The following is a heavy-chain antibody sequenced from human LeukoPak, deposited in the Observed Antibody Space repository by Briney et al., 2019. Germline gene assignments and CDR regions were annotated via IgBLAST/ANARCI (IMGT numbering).Heavy chain of an antibody. CDR2: ISWNSGSI. J-gene: IGHJ4*02. Sequence: GGSLRLSCAASGFTFDDYAMHWVRQAPGKGLEWVSGISWNSGSIGYADSVKGRFTISRDNAKNSLYLQMNSLRAEDTAVYYCAKDRILRYPVARFFDYWGQGTLVTVSS. CDR3: AKDRILRYPVARFFDY. D-gene: IGHD3-9*01. CDR1: GFTFDDYA. V-gene: IGHV3-9*01.